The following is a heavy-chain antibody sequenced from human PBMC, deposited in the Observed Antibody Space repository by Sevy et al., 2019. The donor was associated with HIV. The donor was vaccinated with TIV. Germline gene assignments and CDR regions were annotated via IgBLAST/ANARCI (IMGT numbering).Heavy chain of an antibody. CDR1: GFRFGSFA. Sequence: GGSLRLSCRVSGFRFGSFAMHWVRQVPVKGLQWVSGVDWNNNDVGYADSVRGRFTMSRDNAKNSLYLDMLRLRIEDTAVYYCTKASGTGWNQRSSFLETWGPGTLVTVSS. CDR3: TKASGTGWNQRSSFLET. J-gene: IGHJ5*02. D-gene: IGHD6-6*01. V-gene: IGHV3-9*01. CDR2: VDWNNNDV.